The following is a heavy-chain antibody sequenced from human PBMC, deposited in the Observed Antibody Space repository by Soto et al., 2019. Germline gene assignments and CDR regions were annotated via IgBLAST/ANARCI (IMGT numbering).Heavy chain of an antibody. Sequence: QVKLQESGPGLVKPSESLSLTCADSGGSVGNYLLNWIRQSPEKGLEWIGFITPGGHTHYNPSLKSPVTISVDTSKKEFSLRMTSVTTADTAVYYCARDRGVEGVSTWFDPWGQGTLVTVSS. CDR1: GGSVGNYL. D-gene: IGHD3-10*01. CDR2: ITPGGHT. J-gene: IGHJ5*02. V-gene: IGHV4-59*02. CDR3: ARDRGVEGVSTWFDP.